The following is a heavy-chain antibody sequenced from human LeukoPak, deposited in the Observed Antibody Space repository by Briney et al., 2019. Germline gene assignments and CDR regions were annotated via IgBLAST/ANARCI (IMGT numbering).Heavy chain of an antibody. Sequence: GGSLRLSCAASGLTFGSYAMSWVRQAPGKGLEWIAAISYSGGTTYYADSVKGRFTMSSDNSKNMLYLQMNSLRAEDTALYYCAKDHYYDGSGHYPGDALDIWGQGTMVTVSS. J-gene: IGHJ3*02. CDR3: AKDHYYDGSGHYPGDALDI. D-gene: IGHD3-22*01. V-gene: IGHV3-23*01. CDR1: GLTFGSYA. CDR2: ISYSGGTT.